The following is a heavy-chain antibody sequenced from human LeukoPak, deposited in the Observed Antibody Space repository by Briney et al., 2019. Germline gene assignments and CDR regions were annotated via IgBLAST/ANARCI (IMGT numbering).Heavy chain of an antibody. J-gene: IGHJ4*02. V-gene: IGHV3-7*01. CDR1: GFIFNRYW. Sequence: GGSLRLYCAASGFIFNRYWMNWVRQAPGQGLEWVANINQDGSEKYYVDSVKGRFSISRDNAKSSLYLQMDSLRAGDTAIYYCYADFDLFDHWGQGTLVTVSS. CDR2: INQDGSEK. D-gene: IGHD2-2*01. CDR3: YADFDLFDH.